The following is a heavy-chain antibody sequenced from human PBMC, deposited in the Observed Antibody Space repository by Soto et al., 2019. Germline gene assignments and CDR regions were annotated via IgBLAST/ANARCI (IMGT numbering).Heavy chain of an antibody. V-gene: IGHV3-74*01. CDR2: IKGDGSRT. CDR1: GFTFSSYW. D-gene: IGHD4-17*01. J-gene: IGHJ6*02. CDR3: ARGLPGYYGMDV. Sequence: VQLVESGGGLVQPGGSQRLSCAASGFTFSSYWIHWVRQAPGKGLVWVSRIKGDGSRTDYADSVKGRFTISRDNAKNTVYLQMNSLRDEDTAVYYCARGLPGYYGMDVWGQGTTVTVSS.